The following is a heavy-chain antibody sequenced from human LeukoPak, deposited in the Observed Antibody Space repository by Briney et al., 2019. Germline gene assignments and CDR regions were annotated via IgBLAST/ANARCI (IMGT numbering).Heavy chain of an antibody. J-gene: IGHJ4*02. CDR1: GFTFSSYS. CDR2: ISSSSSYI. V-gene: IGHV3-21*01. CDR3: ARDPPPREGMGIAAAVDY. Sequence: GGSLRLSCAASGFTFSSYSMNWVRQAPGKGLEWVSSISSSSSYIYYADSVKGRFTISRDNARNSLYLQMNSLRAEDTAVYYCARDPPPREGMGIAAAVDYWGQGTLVTVSS. D-gene: IGHD6-13*01.